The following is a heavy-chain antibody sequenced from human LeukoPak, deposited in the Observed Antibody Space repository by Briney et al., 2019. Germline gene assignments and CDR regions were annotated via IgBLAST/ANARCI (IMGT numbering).Heavy chain of an antibody. Sequence: GRSLRLSCTASGLTFSSHGMHWVRQAPGKGLEWVAVIWFDGSNKYYADSVKGRLTISRDNSKSTLYLQMNSLRAEDTAVYYCAKAVAATGHYYFGMDVWGQGTTVTVSS. CDR1: GLTFSSHG. CDR3: AKAVAATGHYYFGMDV. CDR2: IWFDGSNK. J-gene: IGHJ6*02. V-gene: IGHV3-33*06. D-gene: IGHD6-19*01.